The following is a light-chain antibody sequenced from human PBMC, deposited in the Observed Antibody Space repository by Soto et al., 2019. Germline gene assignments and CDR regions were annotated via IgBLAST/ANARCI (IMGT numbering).Light chain of an antibody. CDR3: QQSFSALT. J-gene: IGKJ3*01. CDR1: KLISNV. V-gene: IGKV1-39*01. CDR2: AAS. Sequence: IQMTQSPSSLSASVGDTVNITCRAGKLISNVLNWYQQKSGKAPSLLIYAASSLQTGVPSRFSGSGSGTDFTLTITDIQAEDFGTYYCQQSFSALTFGPGTKLDVK.